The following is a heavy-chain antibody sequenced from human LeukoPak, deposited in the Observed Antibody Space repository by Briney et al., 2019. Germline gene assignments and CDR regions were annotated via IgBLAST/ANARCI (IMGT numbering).Heavy chain of an antibody. CDR2: IYYSGNT. J-gene: IGHJ4*02. D-gene: IGHD6-13*01. CDR3: ASSPGGGYSVTRYGGLDY. Sequence: SETLSLTCTVSGGSISNFFWSWIRQPPGKGLEWIGYIYYSGNTNYNPSLKSRVTISVDTSKNQFSLNLSSVTAADTAVYYCASSPGGGYSVTRYGGLDYWGQGNLVTVSS. V-gene: IGHV4-59*08. CDR1: GGSISNFF.